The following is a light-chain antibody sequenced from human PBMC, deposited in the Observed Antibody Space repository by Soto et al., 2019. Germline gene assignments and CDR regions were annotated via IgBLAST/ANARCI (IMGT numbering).Light chain of an antibody. CDR3: QQYKSYWT. CDR1: QSISSW. J-gene: IGKJ1*01. V-gene: IGKV1-5*01. CDR2: DAF. Sequence: DIQMTQSPSTLSASVGDRVTITCRASQSISSWLAWYQQKPGKAPKLLIYDAFSLGSGVPSRFSGCKSGTEFTLTISSLQPDDFATYYCQQYKSYWTFGQGTKVEIK.